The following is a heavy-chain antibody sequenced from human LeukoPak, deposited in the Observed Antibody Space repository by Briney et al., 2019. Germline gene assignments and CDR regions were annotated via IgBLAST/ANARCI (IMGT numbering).Heavy chain of an antibody. CDR1: GYKFTNYW. CDR3: ARHGSSDYGPTEHYDGMDV. Sequence: GQSLKISCKGSGYKFTNYWIAWVRQMPGKGLEWMGVIYPDDSDSRYSPSFQGQVTISVDKSVTTVYLQWSSLTASDTGMYYCARHGSSDYGPTEHYDGMDVWGKGTTVTVSS. V-gene: IGHV5-51*01. J-gene: IGHJ6*04. CDR2: IYPDDSDS. D-gene: IGHD4-17*01.